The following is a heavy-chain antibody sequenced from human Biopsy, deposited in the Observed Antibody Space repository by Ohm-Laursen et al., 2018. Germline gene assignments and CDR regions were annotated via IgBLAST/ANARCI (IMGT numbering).Heavy chain of an antibody. D-gene: IGHD5-18*01. CDR3: ARGSSYGYDFDY. CDR1: DGSINSYY. CDR2: IYYSGST. Sequence: PSETLSLTCTVSDGSINSYYWNWIRQPPGQGLEWIGNIYYSGSTNFNPSLKSRITISVDTSKNQFSLKLSSVSAADTAVYFCARGSSYGYDFDYWGQGTLVAVSS. V-gene: IGHV4-59*01. J-gene: IGHJ4*02.